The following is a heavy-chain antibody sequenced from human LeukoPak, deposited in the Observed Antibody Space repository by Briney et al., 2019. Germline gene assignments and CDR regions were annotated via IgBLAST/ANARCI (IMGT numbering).Heavy chain of an antibody. V-gene: IGHV3-23*01. CDR3: ATQPDFWSGYSDDY. J-gene: IGHJ4*02. CDR2: ISGSGGST. D-gene: IGHD3-3*01. CDR1: GFTFSSYA. Sequence: GGSLRLSCAPSGFTFSSYAMSWVRQAPGKGLEWVSAISGSGGSTYYADSVKGRFTISRDNSKNTLYLQMNSLRAEDTAVYYCATQPDFWSGYSDDYWGQGTLVTVSS.